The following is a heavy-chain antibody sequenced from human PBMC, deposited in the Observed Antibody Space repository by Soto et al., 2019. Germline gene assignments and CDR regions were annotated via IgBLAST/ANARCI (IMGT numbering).Heavy chain of an antibody. D-gene: IGHD6-13*01. V-gene: IGHV3-9*01. J-gene: IGHJ4*02. CDR2: ISWNSGTI. CDR3: AKMWAAAGPPGY. CDR1: GFRFDGYA. Sequence: PGGSLRLSCAVSGFRFDGYAMHWVRQAPGKGLEWVSGISWNSGTIGYADSVKGRFTISRDNAKNSLYLQMNSLRAEDTAVYYCAKMWAAAGPPGYWGQGTLVTVSS.